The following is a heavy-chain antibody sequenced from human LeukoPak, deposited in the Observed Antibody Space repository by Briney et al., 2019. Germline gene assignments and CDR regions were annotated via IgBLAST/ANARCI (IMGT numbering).Heavy chain of an antibody. V-gene: IGHV4-31*03. Sequence: PSQTLSLTCTVSGGSISSGHYYWTWIRQHPGKGLEWIGYIYYRGNTYSNPSLTGRLTISVDTSKNQFSLRLSFVTAADTAVYYCARSSVTADDFYYYYMDVWGKGTTVTVSS. CDR1: GGSISSGHYY. CDR3: ARSSVTADDFYYYYMDV. J-gene: IGHJ6*03. D-gene: IGHD1-20*01. CDR2: IYYRGNT.